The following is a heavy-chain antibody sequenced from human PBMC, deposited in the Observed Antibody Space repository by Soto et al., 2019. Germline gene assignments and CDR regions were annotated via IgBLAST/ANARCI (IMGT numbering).Heavy chain of an antibody. V-gene: IGHV3-23*01. D-gene: IGHD3-9*01. CDR1: GFTFSSYA. CDR2: ISGSGGST. CDR3: AKEEDYYDILTGYYKGGGFDY. J-gene: IGHJ4*02. Sequence: GGSLRLSCAASGFTFSSYAMSWVRQAPGKGLEWVSAISGSGGSTYYADSVKGRFTISRDNSKNTLYLQMNSLRAEDTAVYYCAKEEDYYDILTGYYKGGGFDYWGQGTLVTVSS.